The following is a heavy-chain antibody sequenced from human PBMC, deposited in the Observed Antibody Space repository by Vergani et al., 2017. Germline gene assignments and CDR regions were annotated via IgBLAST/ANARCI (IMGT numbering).Heavy chain of an antibody. CDR1: GFTFSSYG. CDR2: IWYDGSNK. V-gene: IGHV3-33*01. J-gene: IGHJ3*02. CDR3: AREKDPRGAFDN. Sequence: QVQLVESGGGVVQPGRSLRLSCAASGFTFSSYGMHWVRQAPGKGLEWVAVIWYDGSNKYYADSVKGRFTISRDNSKNTLYLQMNSLRAEDTAVYYCAREKDPRGAFDNWGQGTMVTVSS.